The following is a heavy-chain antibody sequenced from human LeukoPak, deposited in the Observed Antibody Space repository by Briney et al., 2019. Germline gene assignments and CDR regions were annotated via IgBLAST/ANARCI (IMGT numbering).Heavy chain of an antibody. V-gene: IGHV6-1*01. CDR1: GDSVSSNSAA. CDR3: ASEFLDSSGWYYSAFDI. D-gene: IGHD6-19*01. Sequence: SQTLPLTCAISGDSVSSNSAAWNWIRQSPSRGLEWLGRTYYRSKWYNDYAVSVKSRITINPDTSKNQFSLQLNSVTPEDTAVYYCASEFLDSSGWYYSAFDIWGQGTMVTVSS. CDR2: TYYRSKWYN. J-gene: IGHJ3*02.